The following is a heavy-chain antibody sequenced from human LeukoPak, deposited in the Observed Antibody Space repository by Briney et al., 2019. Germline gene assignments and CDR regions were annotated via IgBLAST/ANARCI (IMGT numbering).Heavy chain of an antibody. Sequence: GASVKVSCTASGYTFTSYAMNWVRQAPGQGLEWMGWINTNTGNPTYAQGFTGRFVFSLDTSVSTAYLQISSLKAEDTAVYYCARSDPGIAVAGPILDYWGQGTLVTVSS. D-gene: IGHD6-19*01. CDR3: ARSDPGIAVAGPILDY. CDR2: INTNTGNP. V-gene: IGHV7-4-1*02. J-gene: IGHJ4*02. CDR1: GYTFTSYA.